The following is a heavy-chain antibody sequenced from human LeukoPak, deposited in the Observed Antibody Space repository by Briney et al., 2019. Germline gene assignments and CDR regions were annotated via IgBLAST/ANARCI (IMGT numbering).Heavy chain of an antibody. Sequence: GASVKVSCKASGYTFTSYAMHWVRQAPGQRLEWMGWISAYNGNTNYAQKLQGRVTMTTDTSTSTAYMELRSLRSDDTAVYYCARDSWGGSSGYWRYHDYWGQGTLVTVSS. CDR3: ARDSWGGSSGYWRYHDY. V-gene: IGHV1-18*01. J-gene: IGHJ4*02. CDR1: GYTFTSYA. CDR2: ISAYNGNT. D-gene: IGHD3-22*01.